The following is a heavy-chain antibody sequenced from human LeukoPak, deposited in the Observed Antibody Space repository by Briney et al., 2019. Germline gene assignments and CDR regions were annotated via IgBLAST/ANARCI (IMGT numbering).Heavy chain of an antibody. V-gene: IGHV1-18*01. J-gene: IGHJ4*02. CDR3: ARDRAYYYDSSGYYYDY. CDR1: GYTFTSYG. D-gene: IGHD3-22*01. Sequence: ASVKVSCKASGYTFTSYGISWVRQAPGQGLEWTGWISAYNGNTNYAQKLQGRVTMTTDTSTSTAYMELRSLRSDDTAVYYCARDRAYYYDSSGYYYDYWGQGTLVTVSS. CDR2: ISAYNGNT.